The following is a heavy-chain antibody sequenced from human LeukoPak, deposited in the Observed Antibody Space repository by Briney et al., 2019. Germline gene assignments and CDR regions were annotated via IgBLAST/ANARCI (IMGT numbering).Heavy chain of an antibody. CDR3: ARERSQNWFDP. Sequence: PGGSLRLSCEASGFTFSSFWMHWVRQAPGKGLVWVSRINDDGSSTDYADSVKGRFTISRDNAKNTLYLQVSSLIAEDTAVYYCARERSQNWFDPWGQGTLVTVSS. J-gene: IGHJ5*02. V-gene: IGHV3-74*01. CDR1: GFTFSSFW. CDR2: INDDGSST.